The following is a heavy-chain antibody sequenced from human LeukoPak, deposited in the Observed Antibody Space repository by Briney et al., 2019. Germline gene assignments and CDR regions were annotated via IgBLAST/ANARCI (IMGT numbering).Heavy chain of an antibody. CDR3: ARASVEHSIVAGDYFDY. D-gene: IGHD1/OR15-1a*01. J-gene: IGHJ4*02. CDR1: GYSINNAHY. V-gene: IGHV4-38-2*01. CDR2: ISQSAIA. Sequence: SETLSLTCAVSGYSINNAHYWAWIRQPPGKGLEWIGNISQSAIASYNPSLKSRVTISLDTSNNHSSLDLRSVTAADTAVYFCARASVEHSIVAGDYFDYWGQGTLVTVSS.